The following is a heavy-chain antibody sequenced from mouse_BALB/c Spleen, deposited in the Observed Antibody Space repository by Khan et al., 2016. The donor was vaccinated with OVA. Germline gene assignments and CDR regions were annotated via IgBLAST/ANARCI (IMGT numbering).Heavy chain of an antibody. CDR3: TIGVYGGFAY. V-gene: IGHV1S81*02. D-gene: IGHD1-1*01. J-gene: IGHJ3*01. CDR1: GYAFTNYQ. CDR2: INHSNGGT. Sequence: QVQLQQSGAELVKPGASVKLSCKASGYAFTNYQMYWVKQRPGQGLEWIGEINHSNGGTNFNEKFKSKATLTVDKSSSTAYMQLSSLTSEDSAVYYCTIGVYGGFAYWGQGTLVTVSA.